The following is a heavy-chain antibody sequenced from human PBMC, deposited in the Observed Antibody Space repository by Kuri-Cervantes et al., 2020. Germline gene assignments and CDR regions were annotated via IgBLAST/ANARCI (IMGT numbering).Heavy chain of an antibody. CDR3: THTSKRSLGKATDY. CDR1: GVSFSDYS. J-gene: IGHJ4*02. Sequence: TLSLTCAVYGVSFSDYSWSWIRQPPGKALEWLALIDWDDDKYYSTSLKSRLTITKDASKNQVVLTMTNMDPVDTATYYCTHTSKRSLGKATDYWGQGTLVTVSS. D-gene: IGHD4-17*01. V-gene: IGHV2-70*12. CDR2: IDWDDDK.